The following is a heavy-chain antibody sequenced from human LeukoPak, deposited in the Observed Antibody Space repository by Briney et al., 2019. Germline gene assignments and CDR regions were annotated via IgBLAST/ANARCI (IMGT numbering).Heavy chain of an antibody. CDR1: GFTFGIYW. D-gene: IGHD3-22*01. Sequence: GSLRLSCAASGFTFGIYWMSWVRQAPGKGLEWVANIKEDGSEKYYVDSVKGRFTISRENAKNSLYLQRNSLRAEDTAVYYCARKLEGYDSSDNYQYLDYWGQGTLVTVSS. J-gene: IGHJ4*02. V-gene: IGHV3-7*01. CDR3: ARKLEGYDSSDNYQYLDY. CDR2: IKEDGSEK.